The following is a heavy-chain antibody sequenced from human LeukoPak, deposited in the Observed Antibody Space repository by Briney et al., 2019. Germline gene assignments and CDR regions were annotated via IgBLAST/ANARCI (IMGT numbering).Heavy chain of an antibody. J-gene: IGHJ4*02. CDR2: IYPGDSAT. V-gene: IGHV5-51*07. CDR3: EKSRYCTSGSCYPAPFDY. Sequence: GEPLKISCKGSGYSFTSYWIGWVHQMPGKGLGGWGIIYPGDSATSYSPCFRGQFTISADKSITTAYVQWSSLKASDTAMYYCEKSRYCTSGSCYPAPFDYWGQGTPVTVSS. CDR1: GYSFTSYW. D-gene: IGHD2-2*01.